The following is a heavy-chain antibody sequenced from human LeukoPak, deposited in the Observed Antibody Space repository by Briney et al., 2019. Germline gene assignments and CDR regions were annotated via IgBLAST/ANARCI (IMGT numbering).Heavy chain of an antibody. CDR3: AILKEDYYGLGSPYYFDY. V-gene: IGHV1-69*13. CDR1: GGTFISYA. J-gene: IGHJ4*02. Sequence: GASVKVSCKASGGTFISYAISWVRQAPGQVLEWTGGIIPILGTANYAQKFQGRVTITADESTSTAYMELSSLRSEDTAVYYCAILKEDYYGLGSPYYFDYWGQGTLVTVSS. D-gene: IGHD3-10*01. CDR2: IIPILGTA.